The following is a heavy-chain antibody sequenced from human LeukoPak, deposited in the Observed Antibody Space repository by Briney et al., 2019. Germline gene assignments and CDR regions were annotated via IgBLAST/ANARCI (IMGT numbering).Heavy chain of an antibody. CDR2: IYTSGST. D-gene: IGHD6-13*01. V-gene: IGHV4-4*07. CDR3: ARDGAAAGRYYYYYMDV. J-gene: IGHJ6*03. Sequence: PSETLSLTCTVSGGSISSYYWSWIRQPAGKGLEWIGRIYTSGSTNYNPSLKSRVTMSVDTSKNQFSLKLSSETAADTAVYYCARDGAAAGRYYYYYMDVWGKGTTVTISS. CDR1: GGSISSYY.